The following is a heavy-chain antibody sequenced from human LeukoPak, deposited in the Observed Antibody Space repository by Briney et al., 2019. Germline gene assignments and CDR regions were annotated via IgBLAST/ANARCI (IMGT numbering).Heavy chain of an antibody. CDR3: VRESCSGGSCTYDPFDI. J-gene: IGHJ3*02. CDR1: GFTFSSYG. CDR2: MSVNGVNK. V-gene: IGHV3-30*03. D-gene: IGHD2-15*01. Sequence: GGSLRLSCAASGFTFSSYGMHWVRQAPGKGLEWVAVMSVNGVNKYYADSVRGRFTVSRDISKNTQFLQMNSLRFEDAAVYFCVRESCSGGSCTYDPFDIWGHGTMVTVSS.